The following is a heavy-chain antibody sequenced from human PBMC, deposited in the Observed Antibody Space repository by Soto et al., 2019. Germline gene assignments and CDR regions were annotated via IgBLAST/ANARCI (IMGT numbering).Heavy chain of an antibody. Sequence: GGSLRLSCAASGFTFSSYGMHWVRQAPGKGLEWVAGISYAGSNTYYADSVKGRFTISRDKSKNTLYLQMNSLRAEDTAVYYCAKDSDVWSGYWGMDVWGQGTTVTVSS. V-gene: IGHV3-30*18. J-gene: IGHJ6*02. CDR3: AKDSDVWSGYWGMDV. CDR1: GFTFSSYG. CDR2: ISYAGSNT. D-gene: IGHD3-3*01.